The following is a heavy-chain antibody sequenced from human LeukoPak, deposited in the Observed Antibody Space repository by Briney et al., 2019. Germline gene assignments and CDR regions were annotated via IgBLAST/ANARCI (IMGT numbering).Heavy chain of an antibody. V-gene: IGHV1-69*06. CDR2: IIPIFGTA. J-gene: IGHJ4*02. CDR3: AKTPNYYDSSGYYYAALDY. CDR1: GYTFTSYA. Sequence: SVKVSCKASGYTFTSYAISWVRQAPGQGLEWMGGIIPIFGTANYAQKFQGRVTITADKSTSTAYMELSSLRSEDTAVYYCAKTPNYYDSSGYYYAALDYWGQGTLVTVSS. D-gene: IGHD3-22*01.